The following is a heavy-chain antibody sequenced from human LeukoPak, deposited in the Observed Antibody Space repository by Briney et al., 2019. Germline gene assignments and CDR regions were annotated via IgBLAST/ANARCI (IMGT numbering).Heavy chain of an antibody. CDR3: AKLYSYGTGFYYFDY. CDR1: GFTFSSYA. Sequence: GGSLRLSCAASGFTFSSYAMSWVRQAPGKGLEWVSAISGSGGSTYYADSVKGRFTISRDNSKNTLYLQMNSLRAEDTAVYYCAKLYSYGTGFYYFDYWAQGTLVTVSS. V-gene: IGHV3-23*01. CDR2: ISGSGGST. D-gene: IGHD5-18*01. J-gene: IGHJ4*02.